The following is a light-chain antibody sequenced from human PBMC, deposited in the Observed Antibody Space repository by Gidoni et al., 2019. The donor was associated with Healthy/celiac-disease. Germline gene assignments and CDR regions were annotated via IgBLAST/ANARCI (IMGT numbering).Light chain of an antibody. V-gene: IGKV1-39*01. CDR1: QSISSY. J-gene: IGKJ2*01. CDR2: AAS. CDR3: QQSYSTPPT. Sequence: DIQMTQSPSSLSASVGDRVTITCRASQSISSYLNWYQQKPGKAPKLLIYAASSLQSGVPSRLSGSGSGTDFTLTISSRQPEDFATYYCQQSYSTPPTFGQGTKLEIK.